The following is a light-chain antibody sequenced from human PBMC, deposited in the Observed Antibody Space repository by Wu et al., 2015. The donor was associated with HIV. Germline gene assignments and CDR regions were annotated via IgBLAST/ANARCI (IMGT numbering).Light chain of an antibody. CDR2: GVS. V-gene: IGKV3-20*01. J-gene: IGKJ4*01. CDR1: QSISANY. CDR3: QQYGSSPLT. Sequence: EIVLTQSPGTLSLSPGERATLSCMASQSISANYLAWYQQKPGQAPRLLIFGVSNRATGIPARFSGSGSGTDFTLTISRLEPEDFAVYYCQQYGSSPLTFGGGTKVEIK.